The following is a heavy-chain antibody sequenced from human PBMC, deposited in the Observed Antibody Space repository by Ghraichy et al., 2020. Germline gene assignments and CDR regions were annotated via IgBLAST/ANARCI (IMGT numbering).Heavy chain of an antibody. V-gene: IGHV4-30-4*07. CDR2: IYYSGST. Sequence: SQTLSLTCAVSGGSISSGGYSWSWIRQPPGKGLEWIGYIYYSGSTYYNPSLKSRVTISVDTSKNQFSLKLSSVTAADTAVYYCARDPIAAAGPGYWGQGTLVTVSS. D-gene: IGHD6-13*01. CDR3: ARDPIAAAGPGY. J-gene: IGHJ4*02. CDR1: GGSISSGGYS.